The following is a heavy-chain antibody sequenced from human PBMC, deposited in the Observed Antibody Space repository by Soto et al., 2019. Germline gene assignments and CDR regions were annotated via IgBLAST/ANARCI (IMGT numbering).Heavy chain of an antibody. D-gene: IGHD6-13*01. V-gene: IGHV1-46*03. CDR2: INPSGARRT. J-gene: IGHJ4*02. CDR1: GYTFTSYY. Sequence: QVQLVQSGAEVKKPGASVNVSCKASGYTFTSYYIHWVRQAPGQGLEWVGLINPSGARRTSYAQKSQGSVTMTRETSTSNVYMELSSLRSEDTAVYFCTRSGYNSIWFPEYFDFWGQGTLVTVSS. CDR3: TRSGYNSIWFPEYFDF.